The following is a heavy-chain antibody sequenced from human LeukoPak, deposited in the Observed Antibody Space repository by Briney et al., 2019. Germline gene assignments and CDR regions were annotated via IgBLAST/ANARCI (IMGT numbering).Heavy chain of an antibody. Sequence: ASVKVSCEPSGYTFTDYYIHWVRQAPGQGLEWMGWINPKSGGRNSAQKFQGRLTMTRDTSISTLYMELNWLTSDDTAIYYCARADRVDGGPYLIDPWGQGTLVTVSS. CDR1: GYTFTDYY. D-gene: IGHD2-21*01. CDR3: ARADRVDGGPYLIDP. V-gene: IGHV1-2*02. CDR2: INPKSGGR. J-gene: IGHJ5*02.